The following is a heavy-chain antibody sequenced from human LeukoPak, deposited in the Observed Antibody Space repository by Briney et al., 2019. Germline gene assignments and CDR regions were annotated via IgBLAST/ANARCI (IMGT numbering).Heavy chain of an antibody. D-gene: IGHD6-6*01. V-gene: IGHV3-23*01. Sequence: GGSLRLSCAASGFTFSTYAMTWVRQAPGKGLEWVSAFSISAGGTYYADSVKGRFTISRDTSKNTLYLQMNSLRAEDTAVYYCATFAGSSPVQYYFDYWGQGTLVTVSS. J-gene: IGHJ4*02. CDR3: ATFAGSSPVQYYFDY. CDR1: GFTFSTYA. CDR2: FSISAGGT.